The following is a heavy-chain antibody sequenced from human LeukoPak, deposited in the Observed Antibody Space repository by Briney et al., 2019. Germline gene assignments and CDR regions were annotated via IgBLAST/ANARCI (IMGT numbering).Heavy chain of an antibody. V-gene: IGHV1-69*13. CDR2: IIPIFGTA. J-gene: IGHJ6*02. CDR3: ARFTIFGVVTHYYYYGMDV. Sequence: ASVKVSCKVSGYTLTELSMHWVRQAPGQGLEWMGGIIPIFGTANYAQKFQGRVTITADESTSTAYMELSSLRSEDTAVYYCARFTIFGVVTHYYYYGMDVWGQGTTVTVSS. CDR1: GYTLTELS. D-gene: IGHD3-3*01.